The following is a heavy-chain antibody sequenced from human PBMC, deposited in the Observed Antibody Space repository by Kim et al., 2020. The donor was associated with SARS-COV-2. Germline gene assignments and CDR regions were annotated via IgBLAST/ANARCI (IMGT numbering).Heavy chain of an antibody. CDR2: INSDGSST. V-gene: IGHV3-74*01. J-gene: IGHJ4*02. D-gene: IGHD3-10*01. Sequence: GGSLRLSCAASGFTFSSYWMHWVRQAPGKGLVWVSRINSDGSSTSYADSVKGRFTISRDNAKNTLYLQMNSLRAEDTAVYYCARRGYYYGSGSYCIDYWGQGTLVTVSS. CDR1: GFTFSSYW. CDR3: ARRGYYYGSGSYCIDY.